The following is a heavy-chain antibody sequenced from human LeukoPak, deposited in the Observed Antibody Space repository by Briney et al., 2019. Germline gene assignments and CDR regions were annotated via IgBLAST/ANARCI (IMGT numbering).Heavy chain of an antibody. V-gene: IGHV4-4*02. J-gene: IGHJ4*02. D-gene: IGHD6-19*01. CDR1: GGSISSSNW. CDR3: ARGSRSGWYYY. CDR2: IYHSGNT. Sequence: PSETLSLTCAVSGGSISSSNWWSWVRQPPGKGLEWIGEIYHSGNTNYNPSLKSRVTMSVDKSKNQFSLKLSSVTAADTAVYYCARGSRSGWYYYWGQGTLVTVSS.